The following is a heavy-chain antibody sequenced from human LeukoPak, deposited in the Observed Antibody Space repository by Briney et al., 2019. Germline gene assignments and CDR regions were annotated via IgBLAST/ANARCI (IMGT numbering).Heavy chain of an antibody. D-gene: IGHD1-1*01. J-gene: IGHJ4*02. V-gene: IGHV1-46*01. CDR2: INPDGGGT. CDR1: EYTFAKYF. CDR3: ARDHRDVSEGYTSGYFDY. Sequence: ASVKVSCKASEYTFAKYFIHWVRQAPGQGLEWMGVINPDGGGTTYTQKFQGRVTMTRDTSTSTVYMELTSLRPKDTAVYYCARDHRDVSEGYTSGYFDYWGQGTLVTVSS.